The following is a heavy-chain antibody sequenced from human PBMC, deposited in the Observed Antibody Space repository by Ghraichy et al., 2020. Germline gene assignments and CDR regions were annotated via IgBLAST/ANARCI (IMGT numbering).Heavy chain of an antibody. J-gene: IGHJ4*02. CDR2: INHSGRT. CDR1: GGSFSDYY. Sequence: SETLSLTCAVYGGSFSDYYWSWIRQPPGKWLEWIGEINHSGRTNYNPSLKSRVTISGDTSKNQFSLKLSSVTAADTAVYYCARVHRVRWEQIDWGQGTLVTVSS. D-gene: IGHD1/OR15-1a*01. V-gene: IGHV4-34*01. CDR3: ARVHRVRWEQID.